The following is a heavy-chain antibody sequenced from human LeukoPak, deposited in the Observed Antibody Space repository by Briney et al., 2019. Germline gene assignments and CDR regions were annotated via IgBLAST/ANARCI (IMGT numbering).Heavy chain of an antibody. Sequence: SETLSLTCAVYGGSFSGYYWSWIRQPPGKGLEWIGEINRSGSTNYNPSLKSRVTISVDTSKNQFSLKLSSVTAADTAVYYCARARVVPAAKSHYFDYWGQGTLVTVSS. D-gene: IGHD2-2*01. CDR2: INRSGST. J-gene: IGHJ4*02. CDR3: ARARVVPAAKSHYFDY. CDR1: GGSFSGYY. V-gene: IGHV4-34*01.